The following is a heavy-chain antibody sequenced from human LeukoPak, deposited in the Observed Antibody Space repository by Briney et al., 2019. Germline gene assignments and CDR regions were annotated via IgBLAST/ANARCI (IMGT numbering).Heavy chain of an antibody. CDR3: ARDELPHYYGSGSYGY. V-gene: IGHV1-2*02. Sequence: ASVKVSCKASGGTFTGYYMHWVRQAPGQGLEWMGWINPNSGGTNYAQKFQGRVTMTRDTSISTAYMELSRLRSDDTAVYYCARDELPHYYGSGSYGYWGQGTLVTVSS. J-gene: IGHJ4*02. CDR2: INPNSGGT. D-gene: IGHD3-10*01. CDR1: GGTFTGYY.